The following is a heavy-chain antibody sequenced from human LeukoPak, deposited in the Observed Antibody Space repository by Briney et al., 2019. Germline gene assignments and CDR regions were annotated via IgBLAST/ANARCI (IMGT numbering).Heavy chain of an antibody. Sequence: SETLSLTCAVYGGSFSGYYWSWIRQPPGKGLEWIGEINHSGSTNYNPSLKSRVTISVDTSKNQSSLKLSSVTAADTAVYYCARGGGYSGYMDYWGQGTLVTVSS. J-gene: IGHJ4*02. CDR2: INHSGST. V-gene: IGHV4-34*01. CDR1: GGSFSGYY. D-gene: IGHD5-12*01. CDR3: ARGGGYSGYMDY.